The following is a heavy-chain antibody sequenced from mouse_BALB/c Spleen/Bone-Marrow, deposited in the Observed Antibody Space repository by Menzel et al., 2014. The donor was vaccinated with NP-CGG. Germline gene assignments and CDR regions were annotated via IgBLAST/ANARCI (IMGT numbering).Heavy chain of an antibody. D-gene: IGHD2-1*01. CDR1: GYTFTSYW. CDR3: TTGGNDWFAY. Sequence: VQLQQSGPELAKPGASVKMSCRASGYTFTSYWMNWVKQRPVQGLEWIGYINPTSGYTEYNQKFKDKATLTTDKSSSTAYTQLSSLTSEDSAVYYCTTGGNDWFAYWGQGTLVTVSA. CDR2: INPTSGYT. J-gene: IGHJ3*01. V-gene: IGHV1-7*01.